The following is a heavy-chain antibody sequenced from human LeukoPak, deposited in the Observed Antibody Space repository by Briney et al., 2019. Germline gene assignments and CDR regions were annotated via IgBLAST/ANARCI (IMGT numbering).Heavy chain of an antibody. CDR2: IYYSGST. J-gene: IGHJ4*02. CDR3: ARAGGFFSPFGY. Sequence: SETLSLTCTVSGGSISSGGYYWSWIRQHPGAGLEWIGYIYYSGSTYYNPSLKSRVTISIDTSKNQFSLKLSSVTAADTAVYYWARAGGFFSPFGYWGQGTLVTVSS. CDR1: GGSISSGGYY. D-gene: IGHD3-16*01. V-gene: IGHV4-31*03.